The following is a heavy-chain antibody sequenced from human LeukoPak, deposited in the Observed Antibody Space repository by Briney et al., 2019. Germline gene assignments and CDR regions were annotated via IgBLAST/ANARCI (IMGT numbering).Heavy chain of an antibody. CDR2: INHSGST. D-gene: IGHD2-2*01. CDR1: GGSFSGYY. CDR3: ARTRGDY. J-gene: IGHJ4*02. V-gene: IGHV4-34*01. Sequence: SETLSLTCAVYGGSFSGYYWSWIRQPPGKGLEWTGEINHSGSTNYNPSLKSRVTISVDTSKNQFSLKLSSVTAADTAVYYCARTRGDYWGQGTLVTVSS.